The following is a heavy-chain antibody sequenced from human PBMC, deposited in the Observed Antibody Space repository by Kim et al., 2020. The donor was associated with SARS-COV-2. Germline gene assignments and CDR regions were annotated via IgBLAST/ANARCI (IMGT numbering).Heavy chain of an antibody. V-gene: IGHV3-30*03. Sequence: NPHHGASVKGRFTIPRHNSKNTISLDMNNLRPDDTAVYYCAREASAGFDYWGQGALVTVSS. D-gene: IGHD6-13*01. J-gene: IGHJ4*02. CDR2: NP. CDR3: AREASAGFDY.